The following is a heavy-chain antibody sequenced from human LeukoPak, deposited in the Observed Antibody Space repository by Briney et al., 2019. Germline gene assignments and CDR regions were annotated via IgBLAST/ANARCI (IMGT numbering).Heavy chain of an antibody. CDR3: AREVVPAAGLYYYGMDV. D-gene: IGHD2-2*01. V-gene: IGHV3-30-3*01. Sequence: GGSLRLSCAASGFAFNEAWMNWVRQAPGKGLEWVAVISYDGSNKYYADSVKGRFTISRDNSKNTLYLQMNSLRAEDTAVYYCAREVVPAAGLYYYGMDVWGQGTTVTVSS. J-gene: IGHJ6*02. CDR1: GFAFNEAW. CDR2: ISYDGSNK.